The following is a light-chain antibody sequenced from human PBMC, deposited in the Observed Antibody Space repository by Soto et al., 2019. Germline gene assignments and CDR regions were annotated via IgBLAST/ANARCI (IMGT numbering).Light chain of an antibody. CDR1: NIGTKS. Sequence: SSELTQPPSVSVAPGKTATITCGGDNIGTKSVHWYQQKPGQAPVLVIYYDSERPSGIPDRFSGSNSETTATLTISRVEAGDEADYYCQVWDTSTYVLFGGGTQLTVL. J-gene: IGLJ2*01. V-gene: IGLV3-21*04. CDR3: QVWDTSTYVL. CDR2: YDS.